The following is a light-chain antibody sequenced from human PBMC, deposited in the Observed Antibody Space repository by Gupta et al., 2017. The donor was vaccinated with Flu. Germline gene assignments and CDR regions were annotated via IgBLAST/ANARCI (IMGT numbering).Light chain of an antibody. CDR1: QRVSSN. CDR3: QQYTNWPRT. Sequence: PVTLSVSPGERGSLSCRASQRVSSNLDWSQQRPGQAPRLLICDASTMATGIPARFSGSGSGTDFTLTISSLQSEDFAIYYCQQYTNWPRTFGEGTKVEIK. J-gene: IGKJ2*01. V-gene: IGKV3-15*01. CDR2: DAS.